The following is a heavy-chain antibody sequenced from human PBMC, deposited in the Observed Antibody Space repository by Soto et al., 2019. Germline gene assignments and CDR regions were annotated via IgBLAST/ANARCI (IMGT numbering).Heavy chain of an antibody. V-gene: IGHV4-59*08. Sequence: PSETLSLTCTVSGGSISSYYWSWIRQPPGKGLEWIGYIYYSGSTNYNPSLKSRVTISVDTSKNQFSLKLSSVTAADTAVYYCARRYGDVSDYWGQGTLVTVSS. CDR2: IYYSGST. CDR3: ARRYGDVSDY. D-gene: IGHD4-17*01. CDR1: GGSISSYY. J-gene: IGHJ4*02.